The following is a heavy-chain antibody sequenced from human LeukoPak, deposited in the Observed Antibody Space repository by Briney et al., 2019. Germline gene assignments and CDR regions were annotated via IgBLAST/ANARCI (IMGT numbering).Heavy chain of an antibody. CDR1: GFTFSTYA. CDR2: ISATGGST. D-gene: IGHD6-13*01. J-gene: IGHJ6*02. Sequence: PGGSLRLSCAAPGFTFSTYAMSWVRQAPGKGLEWVSGISATGGSTYYADSVKGRFTISRDNSKNTLYLQVNSLRAEDTAVYYCAKRTAAVPYFYYGMDVWGQGTAVTVSS. CDR3: AKRTAAVPYFYYGMDV. V-gene: IGHV3-23*01.